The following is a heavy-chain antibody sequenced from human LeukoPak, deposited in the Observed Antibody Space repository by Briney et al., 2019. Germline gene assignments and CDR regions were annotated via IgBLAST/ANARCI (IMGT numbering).Heavy chain of an antibody. Sequence: GGSLRLSCAASGFTVSSNYISWVRQAPGKGLEWVSVIYSGGSTYYADSVKGRFTISRDNSKNTLYLQMNSLRAEDTAVYYCARGRGGGSYLYAFDIWGQGTMVTVSS. CDR2: IYSGGST. CDR1: GFTVSSNY. CDR3: ARGRGGGSYLYAFDI. V-gene: IGHV3-53*01. D-gene: IGHD1-26*01. J-gene: IGHJ3*02.